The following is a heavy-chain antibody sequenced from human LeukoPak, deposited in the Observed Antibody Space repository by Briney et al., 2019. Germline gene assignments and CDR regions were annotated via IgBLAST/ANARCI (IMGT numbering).Heavy chain of an antibody. CDR3: ATEAASYYFDY. V-gene: IGHV1-2*02. CDR1: GYTFTTYY. J-gene: IGHJ4*02. D-gene: IGHD2-15*01. Sequence: ASVEVSCKASGYTFTTYYIHWVRQAPGQGLEWMGWINPNSGGTNYAQNFQGRVTMTRDTSISTAYMELSRLRSDDTAVYYCATEAASYYFDYWGQGTLVTVSS. CDR2: INPNSGGT.